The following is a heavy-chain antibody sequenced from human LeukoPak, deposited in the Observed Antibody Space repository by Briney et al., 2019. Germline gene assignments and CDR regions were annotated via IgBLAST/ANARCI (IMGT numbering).Heavy chain of an antibody. Sequence: PGGSLRLSCAASGFTVSSNYMGWVRQAPGKGLEWVSVIYSGGSTYYADSVKGRFTISRHNSKNTLYLQMNSLRAEDTAVYYCARVCSSTRCYASFDYWGQGTLVTVSS. D-gene: IGHD2-2*01. CDR3: ARVCSSTRCYASFDY. CDR2: IYSGGST. V-gene: IGHV3-53*04. J-gene: IGHJ4*02. CDR1: GFTVSSNY.